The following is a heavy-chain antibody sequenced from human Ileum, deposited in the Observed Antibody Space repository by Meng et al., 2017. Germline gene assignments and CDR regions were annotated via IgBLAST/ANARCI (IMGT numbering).Heavy chain of an antibody. J-gene: IGHJ3*02. Sequence: GGSLRLSCAASGFTISDHYMDWVRQAPGKGLEWVGRTRNKVNSYTTEYAASVKGRFTISRDDSKNSLYLQMNSLKAEDTAVYYCDSGLGVRGAFDIGGQGTMVTVSS. CDR2: TRNKVNSYTT. V-gene: IGHV3-72*01. CDR3: DSGLGVRGAFDI. D-gene: IGHD3-10*01. CDR1: GFTISDHY.